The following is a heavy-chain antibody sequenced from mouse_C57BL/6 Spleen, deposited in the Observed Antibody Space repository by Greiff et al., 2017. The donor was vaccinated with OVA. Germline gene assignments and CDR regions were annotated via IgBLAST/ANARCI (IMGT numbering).Heavy chain of an antibody. V-gene: IGHV1-69*01. D-gene: IGHD4-1*01. CDR3: AREGGKKLGSWFAY. J-gene: IGHJ3*01. Sequence: QVQLQQPGAELVMPGASVKLSCKASGYTFTSYWMHWVKQRPGQGLEWIGEIDPSDSYTNYNQKFKGKSTLTVDKSSSTAYMQLSSLTSEDSAVYYCAREGGKKLGSWFAYWGQGTLVTVSA. CDR1: GYTFTSYW. CDR2: IDPSDSYT.